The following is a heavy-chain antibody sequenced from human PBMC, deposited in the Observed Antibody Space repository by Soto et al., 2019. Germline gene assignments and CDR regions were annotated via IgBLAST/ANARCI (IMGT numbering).Heavy chain of an antibody. CDR1: GGSISSSSYY. CDR3: ARPGEGSVWYRVYFQH. Sequence: QLQLQESGPGLVKPSETLSLTCTVSGGSISSSSYYWGWIRQPPGKGLEWIGSIYYSGSTYYNPSLKSRVTISVDTSKNQFSLKLSSVTAADTAVYYCARPGEGSVWYRVYFQHWGQGTLVTVSS. J-gene: IGHJ1*01. V-gene: IGHV4-39*01. CDR2: IYYSGST. D-gene: IGHD6-19*01.